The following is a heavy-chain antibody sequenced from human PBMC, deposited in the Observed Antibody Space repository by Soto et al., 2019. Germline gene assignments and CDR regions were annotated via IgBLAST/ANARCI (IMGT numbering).Heavy chain of an antibody. D-gene: IGHD4-17*01. Sequence: SETLSLTCTVSGDSISSSSYYWGWIRQPPGKGLEWIGSIYYSGSTYYNPSLKSRVTISVDTSKNQFSLKLSSVTAADAAVYFCARTVTDASDYYYMDIWGKGTTVTVSS. V-gene: IGHV4-39*01. J-gene: IGHJ6*03. CDR3: ARTVTDASDYYYMDI. CDR1: GDSISSSSYY. CDR2: IYYSGST.